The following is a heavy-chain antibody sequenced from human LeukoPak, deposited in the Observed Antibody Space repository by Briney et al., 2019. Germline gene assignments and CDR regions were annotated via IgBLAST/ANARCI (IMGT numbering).Heavy chain of an antibody. Sequence: ASVKVSCKASGYTFTSYAMNWVRQAPGQGLEWMGWINTNTGNPTYAQGFTGRFVFSLDTSVSMAYLQISSLKAEDTAVYYCARVVVVPAAMPASGSRLYYFDYWGQGTLVTVSS. V-gene: IGHV7-4-1*04. D-gene: IGHD2-2*01. CDR3: ARVVVVPAAMPASGSRLYYFDY. CDR1: GYTFTSYA. J-gene: IGHJ4*02. CDR2: INTNTGNP.